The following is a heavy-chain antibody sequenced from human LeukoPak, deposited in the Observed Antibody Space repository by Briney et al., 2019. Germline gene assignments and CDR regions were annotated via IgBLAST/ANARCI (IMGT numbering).Heavy chain of an antibody. V-gene: IGHV1-69*05. CDR3: ASGLEGDYYYYMDV. Sequence: GASVKVSCKASGGTFISYAISWVRQAPGQGLEWMGRIIPIFGTANYAQKFQGRVTITTDESTSTAYMELSSLRSEDTAVYYCASGLEGDYYYYMDVWGKGTTVTVSS. CDR1: GGTFISYA. D-gene: IGHD3-16*01. CDR2: IIPIFGTA. J-gene: IGHJ6*03.